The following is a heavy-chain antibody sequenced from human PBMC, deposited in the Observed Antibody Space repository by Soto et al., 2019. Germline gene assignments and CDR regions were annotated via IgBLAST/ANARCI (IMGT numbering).Heavy chain of an antibody. Sequence: GASVKVSCKASGYTFTSYGISWVRQAPGQGLEWMGWISAYNGNTNYAQKLQGRVTMTTDTSTSTAYMELRSLRSDDTAVYYCRSSGDYDILTGYDAFDIWGQGTMVTVS. J-gene: IGHJ3*02. V-gene: IGHV1-18*01. CDR3: RSSGDYDILTGYDAFDI. D-gene: IGHD3-9*01. CDR2: ISAYNGNT. CDR1: GYTFTSYG.